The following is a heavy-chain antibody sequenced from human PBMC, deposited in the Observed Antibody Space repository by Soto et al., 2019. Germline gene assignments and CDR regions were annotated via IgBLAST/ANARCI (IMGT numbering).Heavy chain of an antibody. CDR1: GGSIISSSYY. D-gene: IGHD3-22*01. J-gene: IGHJ4*02. Sequence: SETLSLTCTVSGGSIISSSYYWGWIRQPPGKGLEWIGSIYYSGSTYYNPSLKSRVTISVDTSKNQFSLKLSSVTAADTAVYYCARIYYDSVFDDWGQGTLVTVSS. CDR2: IYYSGST. CDR3: ARIYYDSVFDD. V-gene: IGHV4-39*01.